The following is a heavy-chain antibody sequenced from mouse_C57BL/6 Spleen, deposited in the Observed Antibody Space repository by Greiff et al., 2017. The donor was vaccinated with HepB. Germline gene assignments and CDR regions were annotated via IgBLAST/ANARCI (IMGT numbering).Heavy chain of an antibody. J-gene: IGHJ4*01. CDR1: GYTFTSYW. D-gene: IGHD2-5*01. Sequence: QVQLQQPGAELVKPGASVKLSCKASGYTFTSYWMHWVKQRPGRGLEWIGRIDPNSGGTKYNEKFKSKTTLTVDKPASTAYMRLSSLTSEDSAVYYCASYYSNYYAMDYWGQGTSVTVSS. CDR3: ASYYSNYYAMDY. V-gene: IGHV1-72*01. CDR2: IDPNSGGT.